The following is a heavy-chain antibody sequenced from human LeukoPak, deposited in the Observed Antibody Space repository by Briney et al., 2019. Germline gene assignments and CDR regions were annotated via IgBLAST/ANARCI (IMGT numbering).Heavy chain of an antibody. D-gene: IGHD6-19*01. J-gene: IGHJ5*02. V-gene: IGHV1-18*01. CDR3: AKGYSNGYGA. CDR1: GYTFTSYG. CDR2: ISAYK. Sequence: ASVKVSCKASGYTFTSYGISWVRQAPGQGLEWMGWISAYKQKLQGRVTMTTDTSTSTAYMELRSLRSDDTAVYYCAKGYSNGYGAWGQGTLVTV.